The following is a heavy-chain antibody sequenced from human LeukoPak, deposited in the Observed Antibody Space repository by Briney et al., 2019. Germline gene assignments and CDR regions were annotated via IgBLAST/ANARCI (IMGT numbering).Heavy chain of an antibody. D-gene: IGHD6-13*01. CDR2: IYQNGNT. J-gene: IGHJ4*02. Sequence: SQTLSLTCGVCVGSISSGGYSWSWIRQPPGKGLEWIGYIYQNGNTYYNPSLKSRVTISVDRSKNQFSLNLSSVTAADTAVYYCGRGGIAAAASGIDYWGQGTLVAVSS. CDR3: GRGGIAAAASGIDY. V-gene: IGHV4-30-2*01. CDR1: VGSISSGGYS.